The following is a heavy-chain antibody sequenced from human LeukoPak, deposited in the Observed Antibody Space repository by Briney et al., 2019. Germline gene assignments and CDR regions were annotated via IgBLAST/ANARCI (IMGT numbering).Heavy chain of an antibody. CDR2: IKQDGSEK. CDR3: ARVSSSMGGAADY. D-gene: IGHD6-6*01. V-gene: IGHV3-7*01. J-gene: IGHJ4*02. CDR1: GFTFSNYW. Sequence: GGSLRLSCAASGFTFSNYWMSWVRQAPGKGLEWVANIKQDGSEKYYVDSVTGRFTISRDNAKNSVSLEMNSLRADDTAVYYCARVSSSMGGAADYWGQGTQVTVSS.